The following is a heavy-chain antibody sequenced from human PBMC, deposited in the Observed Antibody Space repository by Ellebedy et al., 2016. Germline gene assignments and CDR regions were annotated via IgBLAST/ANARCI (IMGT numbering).Heavy chain of an antibody. D-gene: IGHD2-21*01. CDR2: VDSSGNT. V-gene: IGHV4-4*07. CDR3: ARGLTPHFDS. J-gene: IGHJ4*02. Sequence: SETLSLTCAVCGGSFNDSYCNWIRQPAGKGLEWIGRVDSSGNTNYNPSLKNRVTMSLDTSNNQFSLKLTSVTAADTGVYYCARGLTPHFDSWGQGILVTVSS. CDR1: GGSFNDSY.